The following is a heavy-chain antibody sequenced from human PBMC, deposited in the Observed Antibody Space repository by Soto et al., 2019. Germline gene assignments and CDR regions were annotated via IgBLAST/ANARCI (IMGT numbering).Heavy chain of an antibody. D-gene: IGHD6-19*01. Sequence: EVQLLESGGGLVQPGGSLRLSCAASGFTCSSYAMSWVRQAPGKGLEWVSAISGSGGSTYYADSVKGRFTISRDNSKNTLYLQMNSLRAEDTAVYYCARAPRSSGRYYYYGMDVWGQGTTVTVSS. CDR1: GFTCSSYA. CDR3: ARAPRSSGRYYYYGMDV. CDR2: ISGSGGST. J-gene: IGHJ6*02. V-gene: IGHV3-23*01.